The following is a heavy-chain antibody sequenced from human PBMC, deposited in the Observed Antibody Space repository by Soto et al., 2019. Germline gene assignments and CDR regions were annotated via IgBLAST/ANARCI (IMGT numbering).Heavy chain of an antibody. CDR3: VRQGIGALHGLVDV. D-gene: IGHD3-10*01. Sequence: QVQLQQSGPGLVKPSETLSLTCTVSSGPSRSHNWGWIRQSPGRGLEWIGYVYDTGSTSYNPSLGSRVTISADTSTNHISLTLSSVTAADTAVYYCVRQGIGALHGLVDVWGQGTTVSVSS. CDR2: VYDTGST. CDR1: SGPSRSHN. V-gene: IGHV4-59*08. J-gene: IGHJ6*02.